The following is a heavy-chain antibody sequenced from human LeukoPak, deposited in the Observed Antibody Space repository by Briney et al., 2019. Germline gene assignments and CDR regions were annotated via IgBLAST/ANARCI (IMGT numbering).Heavy chain of an antibody. CDR3: TKDYSSGWYGGIDY. CDR2: ITYDGNTK. Sequence: SGRPLRLSCAASGFAFSNCGMHWVRQAPGKALEWVAVITYDGNTKYYLDSVKGRFTISRDNSKNTLYLQMSSLRGEDTAVYYCTKDYSSGWYGGIDYWGQGAVVTVSS. CDR1: GFAFSNCG. D-gene: IGHD6-19*01. V-gene: IGHV3-30*18. J-gene: IGHJ4*02.